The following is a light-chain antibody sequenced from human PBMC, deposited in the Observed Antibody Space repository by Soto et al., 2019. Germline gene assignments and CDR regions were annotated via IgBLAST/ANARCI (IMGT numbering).Light chain of an antibody. CDR1: TGPVTREHY. CDR3: LFSESAVSYV. Sequence: QAVVTQEPSLTVSPGGTVTVTCGSSTGPVTREHYSSWVQQRPGQAPRTLTYDTYNNHPWTLARFSGSLLGGKAALTLSGAQPEDEADYYCLFSESAVSYVFGGGTKLTVL. J-gene: IGLJ1*01. V-gene: IGLV7-46*01. CDR2: DTY.